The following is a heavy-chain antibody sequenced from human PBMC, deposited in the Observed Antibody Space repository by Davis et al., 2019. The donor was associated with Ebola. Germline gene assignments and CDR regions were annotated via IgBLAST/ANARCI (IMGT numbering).Heavy chain of an antibody. CDR2: IYYSGST. Sequence: PSETLSLTCTVSGGSISSSSYYWGWIRQPPGKGLEWIGSIYYSGSTYYNPSLKSRVTISVDTSKNQFSLKLSSVTAADTAVYYCASGSSGWYHFDYWGQGTLVTVSS. CDR3: ASGSSGWYHFDY. CDR1: GGSISSSSYY. J-gene: IGHJ4*02. D-gene: IGHD6-19*01. V-gene: IGHV4-39*01.